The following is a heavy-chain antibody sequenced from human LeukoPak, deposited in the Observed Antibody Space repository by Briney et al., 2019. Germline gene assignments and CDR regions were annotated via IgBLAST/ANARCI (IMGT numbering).Heavy chain of an antibody. J-gene: IGHJ5*02. V-gene: IGHV3-23*01. CDR3: AKENYGSGSYNNWFDP. D-gene: IGHD3-10*01. Sequence: GGSLRLSCAASGFTFSSYAMSWVRQAPGKGLEWVSAISGNGDSTYYADSVKGRFTISRDNSKNTLYLQMNSLRAEDTAVYYCAKENYGSGSYNNWFDPWGQGTLVTVSS. CDR2: ISGNGDST. CDR1: GFTFSSYA.